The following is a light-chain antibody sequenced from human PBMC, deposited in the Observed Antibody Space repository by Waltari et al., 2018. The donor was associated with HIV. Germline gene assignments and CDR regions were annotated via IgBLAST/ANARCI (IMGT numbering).Light chain of an antibody. Sequence: QSVLTQSPSVSGAPGRRITIFCTGNSTHIGAGYAVHWYQHTPGAAPRLLIFTNNNRPSGVPARFSGAKSGTSASLTITGLQAEDEGEYFCQSYDSRLSEGVFGGGTKLTVL. J-gene: IGLJ2*01. CDR3: QSYDSRLSEGV. V-gene: IGLV1-40*01. CDR1: STHIGAGYA. CDR2: TNN.